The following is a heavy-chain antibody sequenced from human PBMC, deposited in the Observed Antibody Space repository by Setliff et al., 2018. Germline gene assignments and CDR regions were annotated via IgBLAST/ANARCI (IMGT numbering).Heavy chain of an antibody. V-gene: IGHV4-38-2*01. D-gene: IGHD1-26*01. Sequence: KPSETLSLTCGVSGSSVDSDYFWGWVRQPPGKGLEWIASFHRSSTNYYNPSLKSRVSISVDTARNQISLTLKSLTAADTAVYYCARAQWELLRFEYWGQGTLVTVSS. CDR3: ARAQWELLRFEY. J-gene: IGHJ4*02. CDR1: GSSVDSDYF. CDR2: FHRSSTN.